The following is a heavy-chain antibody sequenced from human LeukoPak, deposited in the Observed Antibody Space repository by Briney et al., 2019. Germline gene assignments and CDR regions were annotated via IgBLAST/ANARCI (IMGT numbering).Heavy chain of an antibody. CDR3: AKGSYYDSSGSFYFDY. Sequence: RSLRLSCAASRFPFSSYAISWVRQAPRKGLEWVSGISGSGDNTYYADSVKGRFTISRDNSKNTLYVQVNSLGTEDTAAYYCAKGSYYDSSGSFYFDYSGQGPLVTVSS. CDR1: RFPFSSYA. CDR2: ISGSGDNT. D-gene: IGHD3-22*01. J-gene: IGHJ4*02. V-gene: IGHV3-23*01.